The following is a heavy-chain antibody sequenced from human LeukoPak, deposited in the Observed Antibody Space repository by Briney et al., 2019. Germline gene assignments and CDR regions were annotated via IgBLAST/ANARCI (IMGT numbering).Heavy chain of an antibody. D-gene: IGHD2-2*02. V-gene: IGHV3-23*01. Sequence: GGSLRLSCAASGFTFSSYGMSWVRQAPGKGLEWVSAISGSGGSTYYADSVKGRFTISRDNSKNTLYLQMNSLRAEDTAVYYCAKVVVVPAAIAEGFDYWGQGTLVTVSS. CDR1: GFTFSSYG. J-gene: IGHJ4*02. CDR2: ISGSGGST. CDR3: AKVVVVPAAIAEGFDY.